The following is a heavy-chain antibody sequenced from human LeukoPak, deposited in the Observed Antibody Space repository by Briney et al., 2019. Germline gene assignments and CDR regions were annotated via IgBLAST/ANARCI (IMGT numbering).Heavy chain of an antibody. CDR3: ARDSRLSYPDY. D-gene: IGHD3-16*02. CDR1: GFTFSSYG. V-gene: IGHV3-33*01. Sequence: PGGSLRLSCAASGFTFSSYGMHWVRQAPGKGLEWVAVIWYDGSNKYYADSVKGRFTISRDNSKNTLYLQMNSLRAEDTAVYYCARDSRLSYPDYWGQGTLVTVSS. J-gene: IGHJ4*02. CDR2: IWYDGSNK.